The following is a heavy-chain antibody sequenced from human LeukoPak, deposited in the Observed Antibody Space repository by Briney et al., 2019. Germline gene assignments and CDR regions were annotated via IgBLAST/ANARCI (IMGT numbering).Heavy chain of an antibody. Sequence: PGGSLRLSCAASGFTFSDYNMRWIRQAPGKGLEWVSSISRSGSTKYYADSVKGRFTISRDNAKNSLFLQMNSLRAEDTAVYYCARVLRYCSGGNCYSGGLGYMDVWGKGTTVTTSS. CDR1: GFTFSDYN. V-gene: IGHV3-11*01. D-gene: IGHD2-15*01. CDR2: ISRSGSTK. J-gene: IGHJ6*03. CDR3: ARVLRYCSGGNCYSGGLGYMDV.